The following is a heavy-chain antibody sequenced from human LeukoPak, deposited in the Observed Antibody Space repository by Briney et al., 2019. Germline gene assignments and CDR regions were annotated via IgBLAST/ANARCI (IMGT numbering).Heavy chain of an antibody. Sequence: GGSLRLSRAASGFTFSNFAIRWVRQVPGKGLEWVSSIDGSGDKTHYPDSVRGRFTVSRDNSKNTLYLQMNSLRVEDTATYFCAKVQFNWGPIDYWGQGTPVIVSS. CDR1: GFTFSNFA. CDR3: AKVQFNWGPIDY. D-gene: IGHD7-27*01. V-gene: IGHV3-23*01. J-gene: IGHJ4*02. CDR2: IDGSGDKT.